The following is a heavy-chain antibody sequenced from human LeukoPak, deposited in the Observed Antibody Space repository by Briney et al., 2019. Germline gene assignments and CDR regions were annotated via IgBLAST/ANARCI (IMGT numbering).Heavy chain of an antibody. CDR1: GYSISSGYH. J-gene: IGHJ1*01. V-gene: IGHV4-38-2*02. CDR2: IYHSGST. Sequence: SETLSLTCTVSGYSISSGYHWGWIRQPPGKGLEWIGSIYHSGSTYYNPSLKSRVTISVDTSKNQFSLKLRSVTAADTTVYYCARVVQSTDSSGFYLPEYFQHWGQGTLVTVSS. D-gene: IGHD3-22*01. CDR3: ARVVQSTDSSGFYLPEYFQH.